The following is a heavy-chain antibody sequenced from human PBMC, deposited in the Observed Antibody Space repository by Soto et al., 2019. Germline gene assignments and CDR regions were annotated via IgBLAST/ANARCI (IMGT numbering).Heavy chain of an antibody. CDR3: ARHGLYTFLTRFYCSSTSCPYYFDY. CDR2: IYPGDSDT. Sequence: PGDSLKISCKGSGYSFTSYWIGWVRQMPGKGLEWMGIIYPGDSDTRYSPSFQGQVTISADKSISTAYLQWSSLKASDTAMYYCARHGLYTFLTRFYCSSTSCPYYFDYWRQGTLVTFSS. V-gene: IGHV5-51*01. D-gene: IGHD2-2*01. CDR1: GYSFTSYW. J-gene: IGHJ4*02.